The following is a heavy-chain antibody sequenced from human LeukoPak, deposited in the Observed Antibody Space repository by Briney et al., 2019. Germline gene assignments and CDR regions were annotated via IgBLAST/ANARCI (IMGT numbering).Heavy chain of an antibody. D-gene: IGHD3-22*01. CDR1: GGTVSSFA. J-gene: IGHJ4*02. V-gene: IGHV1-69*13. CDR2: FIPIIGSA. Sequence: ASVEVSCKSSGGTVSSFAISWVRQAPGQGLEWMGGFIPIIGSANYAQKFQGRVTIIADESTSATYMELSSLGSDDTAVYYCAAGYHYDSSGYWAYWGQGTLVTVSS. CDR3: AAGYHYDSSGYWAY.